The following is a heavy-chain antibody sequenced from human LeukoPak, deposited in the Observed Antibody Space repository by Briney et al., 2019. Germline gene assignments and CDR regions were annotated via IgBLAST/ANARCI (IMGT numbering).Heavy chain of an antibody. J-gene: IGHJ4*02. Sequence: GGSLRLSCAVSRITFRNAWMSWVRQAPRKGLEWVARIRSKTEGETKEYAAPVKGRFTISRDDARSRLYLQMNSLKTEDTAVYYCATGVVTGTSRWGQGTLVTVSS. CDR2: IRSKTEGETK. CDR3: ATGVVTGTSR. D-gene: IGHD1-1*01. V-gene: IGHV3-15*01. CDR1: RITFRNAW.